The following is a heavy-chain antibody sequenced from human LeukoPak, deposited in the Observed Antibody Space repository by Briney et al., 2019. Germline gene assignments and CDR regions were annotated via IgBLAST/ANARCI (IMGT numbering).Heavy chain of an antibody. Sequence: ASVKVSCKASGGTFSSYAISWVRQAPGQGLEWMGGIIPTFGTANYAQKFQGRVTITTDESTSTAYMELSSLRSEDTAVYYCARVVPAATARGWFDPWGQGTLVTVSS. CDR2: IIPTFGTA. V-gene: IGHV1-69*05. CDR3: ARVVPAATARGWFDP. CDR1: GGTFSSYA. D-gene: IGHD2-2*01. J-gene: IGHJ5*02.